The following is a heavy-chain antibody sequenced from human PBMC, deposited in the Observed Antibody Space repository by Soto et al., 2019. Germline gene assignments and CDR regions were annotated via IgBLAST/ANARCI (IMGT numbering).Heavy chain of an antibody. CDR1: DTASPTT. D-gene: IGHD2-8*01. CDR2: INPKSGGT. CDR3: ARGDSTDCSNGVCSFFYNHDMDV. Sequence: ASVKVPARLLDTASPTTIHWVRQAPGQGLEWLGRINPKSGGTSTAQKFQGWVTMTTDTSISTASMELTRLTSDDTAIYYCARGDSTDCSNGVCSFFYNHDMDVWGQGTTVTVSS. V-gene: IGHV1-2*04. J-gene: IGHJ6*02.